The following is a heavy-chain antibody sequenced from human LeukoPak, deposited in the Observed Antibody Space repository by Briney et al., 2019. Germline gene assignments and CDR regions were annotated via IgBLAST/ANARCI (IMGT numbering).Heavy chain of an antibody. V-gene: IGHV4-59*08. D-gene: IGHD4-17*01. CDR2: IHYSGST. CDR3: ARHYADKRAVDY. J-gene: IGHJ4*02. CDR1: GGSISSNY. Sequence: PSETLSLTCTVSGGSISSNYWSWIRQPPGKGLEWIGYIHYSGSTNYNPSLKSRVTISVDTSKNQFSLKLTSVTAADTAVYYCARHYADKRAVDYWGQGTLVTVSS.